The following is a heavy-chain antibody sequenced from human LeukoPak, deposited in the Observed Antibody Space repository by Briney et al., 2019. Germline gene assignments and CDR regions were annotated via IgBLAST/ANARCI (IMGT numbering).Heavy chain of an antibody. J-gene: IGHJ4*02. CDR1: GFTFSNYW. CDR3: AVGPLDY. Sequence: GGSLRLSCAASGFTFSNYWMHWVRQAPGKGLVWVSRINTDGSTTSYADSVKGRFTISRDNAKNTLFLQMNSLRAEDTAVYYCAVGPLDYWGQGTLVTVSS. V-gene: IGHV3-74*01. CDR2: INTDGSTT.